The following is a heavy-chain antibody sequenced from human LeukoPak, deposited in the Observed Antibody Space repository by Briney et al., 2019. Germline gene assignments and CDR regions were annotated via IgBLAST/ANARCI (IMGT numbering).Heavy chain of an antibody. Sequence: TGGSLRLSCAASGFTFSAYWMTWVRQAPGKGLEWVAVISYDGSNKYYADSVKGRFTISRDNSKNTLYLQMNSLRAEDTAVYYCAKGSYFDWDKTFDYWGQGTLVTVSS. CDR2: ISYDGSNK. V-gene: IGHV3-30*18. J-gene: IGHJ4*02. D-gene: IGHD3-9*01. CDR1: GFTFSAYW. CDR3: AKGSYFDWDKTFDY.